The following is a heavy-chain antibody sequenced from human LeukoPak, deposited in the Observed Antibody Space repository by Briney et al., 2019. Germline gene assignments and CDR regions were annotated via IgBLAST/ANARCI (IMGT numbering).Heavy chain of an antibody. CDR2: IYYSGST. CDR1: DDSISSSSYY. Sequence: SETLSLTCTVSDDSISSSSYYRGWIRQPPGKGLEWIGNIYYSGSTYYNPSLKSRVTISLDTSKNQFSLRLSSVTAADTAVYYCARTYYSRSSSFDYCGQGTLVTVSS. V-gene: IGHV4-39*01. CDR3: ARTYYSRSSSFDY. D-gene: IGHD6-6*01. J-gene: IGHJ4*02.